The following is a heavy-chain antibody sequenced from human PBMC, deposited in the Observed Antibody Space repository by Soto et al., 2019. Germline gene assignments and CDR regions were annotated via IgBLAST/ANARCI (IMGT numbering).Heavy chain of an antibody. Sequence: PSETLSLTCTVSGGSISYEYYHWTWIRQSPGKGLEWIGYIHYSGSIIYNPSFKSRVTISVDTSKNQFSLQLSSVTAADTAVYFCAREDDGGDRDYYGLDVWGQGITVTVSS. CDR1: GGSISYEYYH. V-gene: IGHV4-30-4*08. CDR2: IHYSGSI. J-gene: IGHJ6*02. CDR3: AREDDGGDRDYYGLDV. D-gene: IGHD2-21*02.